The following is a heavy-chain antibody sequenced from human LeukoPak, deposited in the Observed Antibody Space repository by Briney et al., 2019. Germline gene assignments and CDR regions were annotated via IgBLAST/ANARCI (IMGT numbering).Heavy chain of an antibody. V-gene: IGHV4-59*01. CDR2: IYYSGST. CDR1: GGSISSYY. D-gene: IGHD2-2*01. J-gene: IGHJ6*03. CDR3: ARDRRIYCSSTSCYHYYYYMDV. Sequence: SETLSLTCTVSGGSISSYYWSWIRQPPGKGLEWTGYIYYSGSTNYNPSLKSRVTISVDTSKNQFSLKLSSVTAADTAVYYCARDRRIYCSSTSCYHYYYYMDVWGKGTTVTVSS.